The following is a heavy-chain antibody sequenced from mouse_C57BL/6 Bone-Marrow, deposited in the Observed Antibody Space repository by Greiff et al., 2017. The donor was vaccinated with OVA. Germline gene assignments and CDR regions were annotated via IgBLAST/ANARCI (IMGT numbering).Heavy chain of an antibody. J-gene: IGHJ2*01. CDR1: GYTFTDYE. CDR3: TRPYYYGSSYGGYYFDY. CDR2: IDPETGGT. Sequence: VKLVESGAELVRPGASVTLSCKASGYTFTDYEMHWVKQTPVHGLEWIGAIDPETGGTAYNQKFKGKAILTADKSSSTAYMELRSLTSEDSAVYYCTRPYYYGSSYGGYYFDYWGQGTTLTVSS. V-gene: IGHV1-15*01. D-gene: IGHD1-1*01.